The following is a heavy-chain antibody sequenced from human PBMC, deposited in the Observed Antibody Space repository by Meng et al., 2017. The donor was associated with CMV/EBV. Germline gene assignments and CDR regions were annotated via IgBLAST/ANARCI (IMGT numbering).Heavy chain of an antibody. J-gene: IGHJ4*02. V-gene: IGHV6-1*01. Sequence: DSVSSNSAAWNWIRQSPSRGLEWLGRTHYRSKWYNDYAVSVKSRITINPDTSKNQFSLQLNSVTPEDTAVYYCARGIAVAGTRFDYWGQGTLVTVSS. CDR1: DSVSSNSAA. D-gene: IGHD6-19*01. CDR3: ARGIAVAGTRFDY. CDR2: THYRSKWYN.